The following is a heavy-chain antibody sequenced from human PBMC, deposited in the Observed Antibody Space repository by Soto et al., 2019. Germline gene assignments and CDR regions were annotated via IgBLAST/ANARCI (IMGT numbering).Heavy chain of an antibody. V-gene: IGHV1-24*01. Sequence: QVQLVQSGAEVKKPGASVKVSCKVSGYTLTELSMHWVRQAPGKGLEWMGGFDPEDGETIYAQKFQGRVNMPEDASTDTAYIERSSLTSEDTAVYYCTAGQRPIRFLEWLSRYYFDYWGKGTLVTVSS. CDR2: FDPEDGET. J-gene: IGHJ4*02. CDR3: TAGQRPIRFLEWLSRYYFDY. D-gene: IGHD3-3*01. CDR1: GYTLTELS.